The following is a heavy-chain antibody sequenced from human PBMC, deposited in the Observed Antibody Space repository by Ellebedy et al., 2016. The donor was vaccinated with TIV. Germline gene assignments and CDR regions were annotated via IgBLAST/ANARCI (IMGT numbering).Heavy chain of an antibody. CDR2: IYHGGST. J-gene: IGHJ4*02. CDR1: GDSINSNSYS. V-gene: IGHV4-30-2*01. D-gene: IGHD3-10*01. CDR3: ARVRYERSLYYSDS. Sequence: SETLSLTCAVFGDSINSNSYSWSWIRQPPGKGLEWIGYIYHGGSTYSNPSLMSRLTISIDKSKSQFSLRLDSETAADTAVYYCARVRYERSLYYSDSWGQGILVTVSS.